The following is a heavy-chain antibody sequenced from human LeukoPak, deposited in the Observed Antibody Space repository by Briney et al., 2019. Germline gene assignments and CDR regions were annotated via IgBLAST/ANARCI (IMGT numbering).Heavy chain of an antibody. CDR3: ARDRAVAADPYFDY. CDR2: ISSSSSYI. V-gene: IGHV3-21*01. CDR1: GFTFSSYS. Sequence: GGSLRLSCAASGFTFSSYSMNWVRQAPGKGLEWVSSISSSSSYIYYADSVKGRFTISRDNAKNSLYLQMNSLRAEDTAVYYCARDRAVAADPYFDYWGQGTLVTVSS. J-gene: IGHJ4*02. D-gene: IGHD6-19*01.